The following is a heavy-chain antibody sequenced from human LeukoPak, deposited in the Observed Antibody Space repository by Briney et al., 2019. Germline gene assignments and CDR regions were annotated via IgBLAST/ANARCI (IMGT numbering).Heavy chain of an antibody. CDR1: GYTFTSYY. D-gene: IGHD3-9*01. V-gene: IGHV1-46*01. J-gene: IGHJ3*02. CDR2: INPSGGST. CDR3: ARASSKQLAGYLPDGFDI. Sequence: RASVKVSCKASGYTFTSYYIHWVRQAPGQGLEWMGIINPSGGSTSYAQKFQGRVTMTRDTSTSTVYMELSSLRSEDTAVYYCARASSKQLAGYLPDGFDIWGQGTMVTVSS.